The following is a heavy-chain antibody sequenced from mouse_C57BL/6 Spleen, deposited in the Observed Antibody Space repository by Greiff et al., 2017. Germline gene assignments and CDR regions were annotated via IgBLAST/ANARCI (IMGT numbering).Heavy chain of an antibody. D-gene: IGHD2-1*01. CDR3: ARWNANSYYYAMDY. V-gene: IGHV1-53*01. CDR1: GYTFTSYW. Sequence: QVQLQQSGAELVKPGASVKLSCKASGYTFTSYWMHWVKQRPGRGLEWIGNINPSNGGTNYNEKFKSKATLTVDKSYSTAYMHLSSLTSEDSAVYYCARWNANSYYYAMDYWGQGTSVTVSS. J-gene: IGHJ4*01. CDR2: INPSNGGT.